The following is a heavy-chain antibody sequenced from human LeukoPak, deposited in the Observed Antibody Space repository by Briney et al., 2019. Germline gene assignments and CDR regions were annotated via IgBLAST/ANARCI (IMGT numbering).Heavy chain of an antibody. D-gene: IGHD3-16*02. CDR3: AKEIYDYVWGSYRWGAFDI. CDR2: ISWNSGSI. Sequence: GRSLRLSCAASGFTFDDYAMHWVRQAPGKGLEWVSGISWNSGSIGYADSVKGRFTISRDNAKNSLYLQMNSLRAEDTALYYCAKEIYDYVWGSYRWGAFDIWGQGTMVTVSS. CDR1: GFTFDDYA. V-gene: IGHV3-9*01. J-gene: IGHJ3*02.